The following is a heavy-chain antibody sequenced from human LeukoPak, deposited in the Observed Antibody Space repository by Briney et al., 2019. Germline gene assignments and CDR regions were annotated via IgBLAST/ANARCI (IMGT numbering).Heavy chain of an antibody. Sequence: GGSLRLSCAASGFTFSDYYMSWIRQAPGKELEWVSYISSSGSTIYYADSVKGRFTISRDNAKKSLYLQMNSLRAEDTAVYYCASLGIAVAAIEEDYWGQGTLVTVSS. D-gene: IGHD6-19*01. CDR1: GFTFSDYY. J-gene: IGHJ4*02. V-gene: IGHV3-11*01. CDR2: ISSSGSTI. CDR3: ASLGIAVAAIEEDY.